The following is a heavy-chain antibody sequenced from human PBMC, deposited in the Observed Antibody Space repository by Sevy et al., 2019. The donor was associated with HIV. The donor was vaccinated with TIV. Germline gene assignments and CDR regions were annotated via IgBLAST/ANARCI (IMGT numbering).Heavy chain of an antibody. V-gene: IGHV3-11*01. Sequence: GGSLRLSCAASGFTFSDYYMSWIRQAPGKGLEWISYISDSGSDIYYADSVKGRFTISRDNAKNSLYLHMGSLRGDDTAVYFCASDRALTFFDYWGQGALVTVSS. CDR3: ASDRALTFFDY. CDR1: GFTFSDYY. D-gene: IGHD7-27*01. J-gene: IGHJ4*02. CDR2: ISDSGSDI.